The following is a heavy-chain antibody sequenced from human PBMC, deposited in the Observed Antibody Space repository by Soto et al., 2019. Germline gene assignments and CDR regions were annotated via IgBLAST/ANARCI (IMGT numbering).Heavy chain of an antibody. J-gene: IGHJ5*02. CDR1: GGSISSSSYY. V-gene: IGHV4-39*07. Sequence: SETLSLTCTVSGGSISSSSYYWGWIRQPPGKGLEWNGSIYYSGSTYYNPSLEGRVTISIDKSKNQFSLNLNSVTAADTAIYYCARNGDCTRPGCIVGWFDPWGQGTLVTVSS. CDR3: ARNGDCTRPGCIVGWFDP. CDR2: IYYSGST. D-gene: IGHD2-8*01.